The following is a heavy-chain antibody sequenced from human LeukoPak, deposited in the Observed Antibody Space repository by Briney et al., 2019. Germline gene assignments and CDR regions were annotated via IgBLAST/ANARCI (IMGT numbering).Heavy chain of an antibody. Sequence: GRSLRLSCAASGFTFSSYAMHWGRQAPPKGLEWVAVISYDGSNKYYADSVKGRFTISRDNSKNTLYLQMNSLRAEDTAVYYCAREDSSSSGYYYGMDVWGQGTTVTVSS. V-gene: IGHV3-30-3*01. CDR2: ISYDGSNK. CDR1: GFTFSSYA. CDR3: AREDSSSSGYYYGMDV. J-gene: IGHJ6*02. D-gene: IGHD6-6*01.